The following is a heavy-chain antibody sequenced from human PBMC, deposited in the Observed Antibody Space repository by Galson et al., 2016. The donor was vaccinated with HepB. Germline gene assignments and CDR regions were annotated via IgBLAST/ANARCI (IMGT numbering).Heavy chain of an antibody. CDR3: AKAGYNSHERNNWFDS. J-gene: IGHJ5*01. D-gene: IGHD1-20*01. Sequence: SLRLSCAASGFIFTSYAMSWVRQAPGKGLEWLSSVSGSGGSTCYADSVRGRFIISRDSSENTLYLQMNTLRGDDSALYYCAKAGYNSHERNNWFDSWGQGTLVTVSS. V-gene: IGHV3-23*01. CDR1: GFIFTSYA. CDR2: VSGSGGST.